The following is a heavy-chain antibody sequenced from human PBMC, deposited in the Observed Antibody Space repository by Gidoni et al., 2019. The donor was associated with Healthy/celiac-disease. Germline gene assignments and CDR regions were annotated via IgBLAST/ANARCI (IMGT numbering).Heavy chain of an antibody. Sequence: QVQLVESGGGVVQPGRSLRLYCAASGFTFSSYGMHWFRQAPGKGLEWVAVIWYDGSNKYYADSVKGRFTISRDNSKNTLYLQMNSLRAEDTAVYYCARSLLVVVPAALDYWGQGTLVTVSS. D-gene: IGHD2-2*01. CDR3: ARSLLVVVPAALDY. V-gene: IGHV3-33*01. CDR1: GFTFSSYG. J-gene: IGHJ4*02. CDR2: IWYDGSNK.